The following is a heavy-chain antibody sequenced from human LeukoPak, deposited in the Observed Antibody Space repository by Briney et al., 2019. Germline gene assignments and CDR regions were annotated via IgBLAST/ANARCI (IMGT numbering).Heavy chain of an antibody. Sequence: PSETLSLTCTVSGGSISSYYWSWIRQPPGKGLEWIGYIYCSGSTNYNPSLKSRVTISVDTSKNQFSLKLSSVTAADTAVYYCASYDILTGFDYWGQGTLVTVSS. CDR2: IYCSGST. D-gene: IGHD3-9*01. CDR3: ASYDILTGFDY. J-gene: IGHJ4*02. CDR1: GGSISSYY. V-gene: IGHV4-59*01.